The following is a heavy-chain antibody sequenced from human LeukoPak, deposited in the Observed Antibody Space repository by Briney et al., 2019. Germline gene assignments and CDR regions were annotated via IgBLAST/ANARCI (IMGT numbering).Heavy chain of an antibody. V-gene: IGHV1-2*02. CDR2: INPNSGGT. Sequence: ASVKVSCKASGYTFTGYYMHWVRQAPGQGLEWMGWINPNSGGTNYAQKFQGRVTMTRDMSTSTVYMELSSLRSEDTAVYYCAREFFGWFGEKGYFDYWGQGTLVTVSS. D-gene: IGHD3-10*01. CDR3: AREFFGWFGEKGYFDY. J-gene: IGHJ4*02. CDR1: GYTFTGYY.